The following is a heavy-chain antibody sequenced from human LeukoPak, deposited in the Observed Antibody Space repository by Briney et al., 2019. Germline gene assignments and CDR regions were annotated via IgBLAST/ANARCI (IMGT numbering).Heavy chain of an antibody. J-gene: IGHJ4*02. D-gene: IGHD3-10*01. CDR1: GFTFSSYG. CDR3: AKDRWGGSGSYSHFDY. V-gene: IGHV3-30*02. Sequence: PGGSLRLSCAASGFTFSSYGMHWVRQAPGKGLEWVAFIRCDGSNKYYADSVKGRFTISRDNSKNTLYLQMNSLRAEDTAVCYCAKDRWGGSGSYSHFDYWGQGTLVTVSS. CDR2: IRCDGSNK.